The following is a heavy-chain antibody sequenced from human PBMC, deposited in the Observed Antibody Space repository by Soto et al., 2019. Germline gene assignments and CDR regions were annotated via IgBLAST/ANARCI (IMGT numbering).Heavy chain of an antibody. Sequence: SLTCTVSGGSISSSSYYWGWIRQPPGKGLEWIGSISYSGSTYYNPSLKSRVTISVDTSKNQFSLKLSSVTAADTAVYYCASYYYDSSGYYYVPGVYWGQGTLVTVSS. CDR3: ASYYYDSSGYYYVPGVY. CDR1: GGSISSSSYY. D-gene: IGHD3-22*01. V-gene: IGHV4-39*01. J-gene: IGHJ4*02. CDR2: ISYSGST.